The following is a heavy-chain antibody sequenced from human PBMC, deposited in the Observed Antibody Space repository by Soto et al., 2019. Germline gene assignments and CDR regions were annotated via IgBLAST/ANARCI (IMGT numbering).Heavy chain of an antibody. Sequence: QLQLVESGGGVVQRGRSLRLSCAASGFTVSSYGMHWVRQAPGKGLEWVAVISYDGSNKYYADSVKGRFTISRDNSKNTLYLQMNSLRAEDTAVYYCAKELLRGYDLRDGMDVWGQGTTVTVSS. CDR2: ISYDGSNK. CDR3: AKELLRGYDLRDGMDV. V-gene: IGHV3-30*18. CDR1: GFTVSSYG. D-gene: IGHD5-12*01. J-gene: IGHJ6*02.